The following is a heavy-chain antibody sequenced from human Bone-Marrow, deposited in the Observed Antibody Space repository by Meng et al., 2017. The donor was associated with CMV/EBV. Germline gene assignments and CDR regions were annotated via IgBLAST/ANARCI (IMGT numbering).Heavy chain of an antibody. J-gene: IGHJ1*01. D-gene: IGHD1-14*01. CDR2: TYPGDSDT. Sequence: GESLKISCKGFGYIFTNYWIGWVRQMPRKGLEWMGITYPGDSDTRYSPSFRGQVTISADKSTSTAYLQWSSLKASDTAIYYCASPSEGFWGQGTLVTVSS. CDR3: ASPSEGF. V-gene: IGHV5-51*01. CDR1: GYIFTNYW.